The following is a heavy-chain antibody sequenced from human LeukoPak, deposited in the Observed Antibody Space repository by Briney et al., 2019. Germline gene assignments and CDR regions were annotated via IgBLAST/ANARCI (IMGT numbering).Heavy chain of an antibody. J-gene: IGHJ4*02. CDR2: ISGSSSQI. CDR3: AREVRSTGNFDY. CDR1: GFTFSSYS. V-gene: IGHV3-21*01. D-gene: IGHD5/OR15-5a*01. Sequence: PGGSLRLSCAASGFTFSSYSMNWVRQAPGRGLEWVSSISGSSSQIYYADSVKGRYTISRDNAKNSLYLQMNSLRAEDTAVYYCAREVRSTGNFDYWGQGTLVTVSS.